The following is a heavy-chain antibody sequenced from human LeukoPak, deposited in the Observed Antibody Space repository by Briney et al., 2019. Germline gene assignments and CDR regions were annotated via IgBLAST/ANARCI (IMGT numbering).Heavy chain of an antibody. J-gene: IGHJ4*02. V-gene: IGHV5-51*01. CDR2: IYPGDSDT. CDR3: ASRKKGMATAGFDY. CDR1: GYSFTSYW. D-gene: IGHD5-24*01. Sequence: GESLKISCKGSGYSFTSYWIGWVRQMPGKGLEWMGIIYPGDSDTRYSPSFQGQVTISVEKSISTSYLQWSSLKASDPALYYCASRKKGMATAGFDYWGQGPLVPVSS.